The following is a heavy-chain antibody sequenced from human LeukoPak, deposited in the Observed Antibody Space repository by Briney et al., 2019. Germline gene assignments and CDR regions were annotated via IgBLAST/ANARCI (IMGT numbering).Heavy chain of an antibody. D-gene: IGHD1-26*01. CDR2: ISSDGDST. V-gene: IGHV3-64*05. J-gene: IGHJ5*02. Sequence: GGSLRLSCAASGFTLTGDAMHWGRQAPGKGLEYVSGISSDGDSTYYADPVKGRFTISRDNSKNMVYFQMSSLRSEDTAVYYCVKRERGGSPYAWFDPWGQGTLVTVSS. CDR1: GFTLTGDA. CDR3: VKRERGGSPYAWFDP.